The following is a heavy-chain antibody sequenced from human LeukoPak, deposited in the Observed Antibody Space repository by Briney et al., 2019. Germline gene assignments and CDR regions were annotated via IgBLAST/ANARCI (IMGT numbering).Heavy chain of an antibody. J-gene: IGHJ4*02. V-gene: IGHV3-23*01. CDR2: ISASGP. Sequence: GGSLRLSCAASGLTFSRLAMTWVRQAPGKGLEWVSTISASGPYYADAVRGRFTISRDNSRNTLSLQMDSLRAEDTAVYYCAKDHESDGYPCLDHWGLGTLVTVSS. D-gene: IGHD3-22*01. CDR1: GLTFSRLA. CDR3: AKDHESDGYPCLDH.